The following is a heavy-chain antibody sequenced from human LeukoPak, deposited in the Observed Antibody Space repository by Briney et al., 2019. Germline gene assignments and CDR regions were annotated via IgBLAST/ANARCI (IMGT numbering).Heavy chain of an antibody. D-gene: IGHD2-2*01. CDR3: ARDEGRGVYQLLYYFDY. CDR1: GYTFNGYY. V-gene: IGHV1-2*02. CDR2: INPNSGGT. J-gene: IGHJ4*02. Sequence: ASVKVSCKASGYTFNGYYMHWVRQAPGQGLEGMGWINPNSGGTNYAQKFQGRVTMTRDTSISTAYMELSRLRSDDTAVYYCARDEGRGVYQLLYYFDYWGQGTLVTVSS.